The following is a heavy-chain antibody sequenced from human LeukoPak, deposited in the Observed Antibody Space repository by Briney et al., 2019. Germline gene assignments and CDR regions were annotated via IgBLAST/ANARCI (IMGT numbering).Heavy chain of an antibody. V-gene: IGHV3-30*02. J-gene: IGHJ4*02. D-gene: IGHD1-26*01. CDR1: GFTFSSYG. Sequence: GGSLRLSCAASGFTFSSYGMHWVRQALGKGLEWVAFIRYDGSNKYYADSVKGRFTISRDNSKNTLYLQMNSLRAEDTAVYYCAKEWGGSYYVSPGDYWGQGTLVTVSS. CDR3: AKEWGGSYYVSPGDY. CDR2: IRYDGSNK.